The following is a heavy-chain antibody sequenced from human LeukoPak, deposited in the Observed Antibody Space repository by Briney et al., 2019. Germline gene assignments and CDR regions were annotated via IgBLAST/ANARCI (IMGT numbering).Heavy chain of an antibody. CDR3: AAPGASGFVGNFWSGPLDF. V-gene: IGHV1-46*01. D-gene: IGHD3-3*01. J-gene: IGHJ4*02. CDR2: INPSAGST. CDR1: GYTFTSHY. Sequence: ASVKVSCRASGYTFTSHYMHWVRQAPGQGFEWMGIINPSAGSTSYPQKFQGRVTMTRDTSTSTVYMELSSLRSEDTAVYYCAAPGASGFVGNFWSGPLDFWGQGTLVTVSS.